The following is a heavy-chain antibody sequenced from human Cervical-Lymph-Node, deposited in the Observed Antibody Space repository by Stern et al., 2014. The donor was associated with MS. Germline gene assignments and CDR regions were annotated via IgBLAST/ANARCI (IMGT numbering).Heavy chain of an antibody. J-gene: IGHJ6*02. D-gene: IGHD1-26*01. CDR1: GYTFTSYG. CDR2: ISAKNGHT. V-gene: IGHV1-18*01. Sequence: VQLLQSGAEVKKPGASVKVSCKASGYTFTSYGISWVRQAPGQGLEWMGWISAKNGHTNYAQKHQGRVTVTTDTSTSTAYMELRSLRSDDTAIYYCARDHVGATTYYYYGLDVWGQGTTVTVSS. CDR3: ARDHVGATTYYYYGLDV.